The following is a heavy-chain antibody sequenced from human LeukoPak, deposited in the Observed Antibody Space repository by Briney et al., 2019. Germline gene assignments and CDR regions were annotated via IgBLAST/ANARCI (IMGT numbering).Heavy chain of an antibody. CDR2: ISAYNGNT. D-gene: IGHD3-22*01. CDR3: AKDFPQVPQDYYDSICYFDY. Sequence: ASVKVSCKASGYTFTSYGISWVRQAPGQGLEWMGWISAYNGNTNYAQKLQGRVTMTTDTSTSTAYMELRSLRSDDTAVYYCAKDFPQVPQDYYDSICYFDYWGQGTLVTVSS. V-gene: IGHV1-18*01. CDR1: GYTFTSYG. J-gene: IGHJ4*02.